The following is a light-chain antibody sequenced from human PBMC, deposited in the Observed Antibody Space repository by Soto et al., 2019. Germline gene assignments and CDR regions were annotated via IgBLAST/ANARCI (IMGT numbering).Light chain of an antibody. CDR1: QIVSSY. CDR3: QQRSNWLT. V-gene: IGKV3-11*01. CDR2: DAS. Sequence: EIGLSQSAATLSLSPGDRATLSCRASQIVSSYLAWYQHKPGQAPRLLIYDASNRATDIPARFSGSGSGIDFTLTISSLEPEDFAVHYCQQRSNWLTFGQGTRLEIK. J-gene: IGKJ5*01.